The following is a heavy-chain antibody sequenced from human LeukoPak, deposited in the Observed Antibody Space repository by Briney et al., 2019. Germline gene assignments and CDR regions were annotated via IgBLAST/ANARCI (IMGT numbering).Heavy chain of an antibody. J-gene: IGHJ4*02. CDR1: GFTFSSNW. Sequence: GGSLRLSCAASGFTFSSNWMHWVRQAPGKGLVWVSCINSDGSSTSYADSVKGRFTISRDNAKNTLYLQMNSLRAEDTAVYFCARVSSDTGSYYGNWGQGTLVTVSS. V-gene: IGHV3-74*01. CDR2: INSDGSST. CDR3: ARVSSDTGSYYGN. D-gene: IGHD1-26*01.